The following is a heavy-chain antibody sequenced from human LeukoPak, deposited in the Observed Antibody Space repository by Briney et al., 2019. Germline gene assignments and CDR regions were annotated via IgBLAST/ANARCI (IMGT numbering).Heavy chain of an antibody. J-gene: IGHJ4*02. CDR1: ACTFSSYA. Sequence: SVTVSCTASACTFSSYAISWVRQAPGQGLEWMGGFIPIFGTATYAQKFHGRVTITTAESNATAYMELRRMRSEAAAVSYYSRGPELERFDYWGQGTLVTVSS. CDR3: SRGPELERFDY. V-gene: IGHV1-69*05. CDR2: FIPIFGTA. D-gene: IGHD1-1*01.